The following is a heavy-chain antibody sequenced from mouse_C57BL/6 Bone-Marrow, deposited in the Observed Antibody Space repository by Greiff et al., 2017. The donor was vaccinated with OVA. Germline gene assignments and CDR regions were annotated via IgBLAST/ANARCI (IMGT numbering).Heavy chain of an antibody. V-gene: IGHV5-9-1*02. Sequence: DVHLVESGEGLVKPGGSLKLSCAASGFTFSSYAMSWVRQTPEKRLEWVAYISSGGDYIYYADTVKGRFTISRDNARNTLYLQMSSLKSEDTAMYYCTRGTIYGNSAMDYWGQGTSVTVSS. CDR3: TRGTIYGNSAMDY. CDR2: ISSGGDYI. D-gene: IGHD2-1*01. CDR1: GFTFSSYA. J-gene: IGHJ4*01.